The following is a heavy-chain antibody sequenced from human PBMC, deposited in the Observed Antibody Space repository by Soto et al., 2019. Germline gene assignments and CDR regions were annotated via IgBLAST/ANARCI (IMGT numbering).Heavy chain of an antibody. D-gene: IGHD3-22*01. Sequence: GGSLRLSCAASGFTFSSYAMSWVRQAPGKGLEWVSAISGSGGSTYYADSVKGRFTISRDNSKNTLYLQMNSLRAEDTAVYYCARSYYYDSSGYSPFDYWGQGTLVTVSS. CDR1: GFTFSSYA. V-gene: IGHV3-23*01. CDR2: ISGSGGST. CDR3: ARSYYYDSSGYSPFDY. J-gene: IGHJ4*02.